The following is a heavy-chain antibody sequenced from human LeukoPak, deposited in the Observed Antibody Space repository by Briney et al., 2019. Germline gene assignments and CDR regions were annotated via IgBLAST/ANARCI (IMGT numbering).Heavy chain of an antibody. CDR3: AREGDGSGSYLDPFDI. V-gene: IGHV4-59*01. D-gene: IGHD3-10*01. Sequence: PSETLSLTCTVSGGSISSYYWSWIRQPPGKGLEWIGYIYYSGSTNYNPSLKSRVTISVDTSKNQFSLKLSSVTASDTAVYYCAREGDGSGSYLDPFDIWGQGKMVTVSS. J-gene: IGHJ3*02. CDR1: GGSISSYY. CDR2: IYYSGST.